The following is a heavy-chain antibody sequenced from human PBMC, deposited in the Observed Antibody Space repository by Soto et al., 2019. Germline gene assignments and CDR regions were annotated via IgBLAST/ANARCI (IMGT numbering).Heavy chain of an antibody. CDR1: GYSFARYG. Sequence: ASVKVSCKTSGYSFARYGVSWVRQAPGQGLEWLGWISGFNGKTEYSQTLRDRVTLTTDTSTGTAYLELRRLKSDDTAIYYCARDRTSFGPAGANCFDLWGQGTLVTVSS. CDR2: ISGFNGKT. J-gene: IGHJ5*02. D-gene: IGHD3-3*01. CDR3: ARDRTSFGPAGANCFDL. V-gene: IGHV1-18*01.